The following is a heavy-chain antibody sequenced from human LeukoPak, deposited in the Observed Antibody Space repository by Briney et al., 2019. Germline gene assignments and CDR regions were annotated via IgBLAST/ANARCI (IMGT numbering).Heavy chain of an antibody. CDR3: ARDTKDY. V-gene: IGHV3-48*03. J-gene: IGHJ4*02. CDR1: GFTFSSYA. CDR2: ITTTGDRI. D-gene: IGHD2-2*01. Sequence: GGALRLSCAASGFTFSSYAMSWVRQAPGKGLEWISYITTTGDRIQYADSVKGRLTISKDNAKNSLYLEMNSLRAEDTGVYFCARDTKDYWGQGTLVVVSS.